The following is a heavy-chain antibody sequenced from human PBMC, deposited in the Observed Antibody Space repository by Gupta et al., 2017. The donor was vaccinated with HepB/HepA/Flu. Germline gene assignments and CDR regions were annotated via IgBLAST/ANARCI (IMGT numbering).Heavy chain of an antibody. V-gene: IGHV3-66*01. J-gene: IGHJ2*01. CDR2: IYSGSNT. CDR1: GFPVITTY. Sequence: VQLVESGGGLVQPGGSLRLSCAPSGFPVITTYLTWVRQAPGKGLVCVSVIYSGSNTYYADSVKGRFTISRDISKNTLYLQMNSLRAEDTAIYYCARGLRNWYFDLWGRGTLVTVSS. CDR3: ARGLRNWYFDL.